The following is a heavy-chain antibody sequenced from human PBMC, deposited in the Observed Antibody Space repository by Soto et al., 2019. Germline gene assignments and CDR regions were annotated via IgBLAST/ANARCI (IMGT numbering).Heavy chain of an antibody. D-gene: IGHD6-25*01. CDR1: GFTFIAYW. V-gene: IGHV3-7*01. J-gene: IGHJ4*02. CDR2: IKQAGSEK. CDR3: AREKRANGYFDY. Sequence: EVQLVESGGGLVQTGGSLRLSCAASGFTFIAYWMSWVRQAPGKGLEWVANIKQAGSEKYYVDSVNGRFIISRDDAKNSLFLQVNSLRVDDTAVYYCAREKRANGYFDYWGQGTLVTVSS.